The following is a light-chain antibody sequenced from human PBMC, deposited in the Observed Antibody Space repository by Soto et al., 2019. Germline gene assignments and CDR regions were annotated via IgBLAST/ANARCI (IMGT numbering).Light chain of an antibody. CDR2: GAS. J-gene: IGKJ4*01. V-gene: IGKV3-20*01. CDR3: QEFASN. CDR1: QTVSSSF. Sequence: EIVLTQSPGTLSLSPGERATLSCRASQTVSSSFLAWYQQKRGQAPRLLIYGASTRATGVPDKFSGSGSGTDFTLTISELEPEDFAVYYCQEFASNFGGGTKVDI.